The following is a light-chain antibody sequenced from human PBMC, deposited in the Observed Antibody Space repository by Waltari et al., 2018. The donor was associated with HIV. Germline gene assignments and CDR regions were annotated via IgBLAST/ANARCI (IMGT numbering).Light chain of an antibody. CDR1: SSNIGAGYD. Sequence: QSVLTQPPSVSGAPGQRVTISCTGSSSNIGAGYDVHWYQQLPGTAPKLLISGNSNRPSGVPDRCSGSQDGTSASLAITGLQAEDEADYYCQSYDSSLSGSWVFGGGTKLTVL. CDR2: GNS. J-gene: IGLJ3*02. CDR3: QSYDSSLSGSWV. V-gene: IGLV1-40*01.